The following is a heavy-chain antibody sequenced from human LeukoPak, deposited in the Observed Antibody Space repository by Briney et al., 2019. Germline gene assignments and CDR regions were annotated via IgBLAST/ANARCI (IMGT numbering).Heavy chain of an antibody. CDR1: GYSFTTYR. V-gene: IGHV5-51*01. D-gene: IGHD3-22*01. J-gene: IGHJ4*02. Sequence: GESLKISCKGSGYSFTTYRIGWVRQMPGKGLGWMGIISPGDSDTRYSPSFQGQVTISADKSISTAYLQWSSLKASDTAMYYCARHVDDSSGYYYRIMYYFDYWGQGSLVTVSS. CDR2: ISPGDSDT. CDR3: ARHVDDSSGYYYRIMYYFDY.